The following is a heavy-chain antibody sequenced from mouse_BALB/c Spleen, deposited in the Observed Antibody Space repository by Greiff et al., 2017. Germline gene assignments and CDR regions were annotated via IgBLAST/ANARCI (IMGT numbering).Heavy chain of an antibody. J-gene: IGHJ2*01. CDR3: ARDRGRRNFDY. V-gene: IGHV5-9-4*01. Sequence: EVNLVESGGGLVKPGGSLKLSCAASGFTFSSYAMSWVRQSPEKRLEWVAEISSGGSYTYYPDTVTGRFTISRDNAKNTLYLEMSSLRSEDTAMYYCARDRGRRNFDYWGQGTTLTVSS. CDR1: GFTFSSYA. CDR2: ISSGGSYT. D-gene: IGHD3-1*01.